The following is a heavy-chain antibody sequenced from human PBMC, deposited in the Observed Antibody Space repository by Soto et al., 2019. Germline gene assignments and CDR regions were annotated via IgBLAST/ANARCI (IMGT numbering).Heavy chain of an antibody. D-gene: IGHD3-10*01. CDR2: IYSTGTT. Sequence: EVQLVESGGGLIQPGGSLKLSCAASGFTVGNNYMSWVRQAPGKGLEWVSLIYSTGTTKYADSVKGRFTVSRDNGKNTLYLQMNSLRAEDTAVYYCAKDGRGSGSHYNSFGYWGQGTLVTVSS. V-gene: IGHV3-53*01. J-gene: IGHJ4*02. CDR3: AKDGRGSGSHYNSFGY. CDR1: GFTVGNNY.